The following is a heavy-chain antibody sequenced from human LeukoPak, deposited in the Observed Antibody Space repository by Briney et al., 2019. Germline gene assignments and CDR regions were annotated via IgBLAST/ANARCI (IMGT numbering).Heavy chain of an antibody. J-gene: IGHJ1*01. Sequence: PSETLSLTSSVSGGSISGHYWTWIRQPPGKGLEWIGYIYFTGATNYYPSLQSRVTISLDTSKNQISLKLRAVTAADTAVYYCARGGSWYGDWGQGTLVTVSS. D-gene: IGHD6-13*01. CDR1: GGSISGHY. CDR3: ARGGSWYGD. V-gene: IGHV4-59*08. CDR2: IYFTGAT.